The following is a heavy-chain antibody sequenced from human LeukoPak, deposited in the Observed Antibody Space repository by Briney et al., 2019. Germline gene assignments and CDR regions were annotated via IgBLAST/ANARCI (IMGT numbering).Heavy chain of an antibody. CDR1: GYTFTGYF. Sequence: ASVTVSCKASGYTFTGYFIHWVRQAPGQGLEWMGWINPHSGGTNYAQKFQGRVTMTRDTSISTAYMELSSLRSDDTAVYFCARWVTGDYGDYFGYWGQGTLVTVSA. D-gene: IGHD4-17*01. V-gene: IGHV1-2*02. J-gene: IGHJ4*02. CDR2: INPHSGGT. CDR3: ARWVTGDYGDYFGY.